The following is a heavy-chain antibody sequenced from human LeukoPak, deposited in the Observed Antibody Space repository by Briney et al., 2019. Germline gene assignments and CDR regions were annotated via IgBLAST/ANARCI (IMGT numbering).Heavy chain of an antibody. CDR1: GYSSTTYW. CDR2: IYPGDSDT. Sequence: GESLKISCKGSGYSSTTYWIGWVRQMPGKGLEWMGIIYPGDSDTRYSPSFQGQVTISADKSITTAYLQWSGLKASDTAMYYCARGWPTDGMDVWGQGTTVTVSS. CDR3: ARGWPTDGMDV. J-gene: IGHJ6*02. D-gene: IGHD5-24*01. V-gene: IGHV5-51*01.